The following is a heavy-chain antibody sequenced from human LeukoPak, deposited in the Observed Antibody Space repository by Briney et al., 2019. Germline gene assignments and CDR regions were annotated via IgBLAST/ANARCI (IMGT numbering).Heavy chain of an antibody. CDR2: IYYSGST. J-gene: IGHJ4*02. CDR1: GGSISSSSYY. D-gene: IGHD4-17*01. Sequence: SETLSLTCTVSGGSISSSSYYWGWIRQPPGKGLEWIGSIYYSGSTYYNPSLKSRVTISVDTSKNQFSLKLSSVTAADTAVYYCARDLAYGDYANGGSYFDYWGQGTLVTVSS. V-gene: IGHV4-39*07. CDR3: ARDLAYGDYANGGSYFDY.